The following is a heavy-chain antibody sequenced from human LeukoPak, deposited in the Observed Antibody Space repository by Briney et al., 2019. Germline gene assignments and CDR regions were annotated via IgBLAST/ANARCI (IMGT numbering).Heavy chain of an antibody. J-gene: IGHJ4*02. V-gene: IGHV4-59*01. CDR2: IYYSGST. CDR1: GGSISGYY. D-gene: IGHD5-18*01. Sequence: SETLSLTCTVSGGSISGYYWSWIRQPPGKGLEWIGYIYYSGSTNYNPSLKSRVTISVDTSKNQFSLKLSSVTAADTAVYYCARVARGYSYVDYWGQGTLVTVSS. CDR3: ARVARGYSYVDY.